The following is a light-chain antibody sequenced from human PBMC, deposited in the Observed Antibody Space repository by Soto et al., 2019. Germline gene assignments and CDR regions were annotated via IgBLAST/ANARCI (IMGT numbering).Light chain of an antibody. CDR1: QSVSSY. J-gene: IGKJ2*01. Sequence: EIVLTQSPATLSLSPGERATLSCRASQSVSSYLAWYQHKPGQAPMRLIYDASNRATGSPARFSGSGSGTDFTLTISSLEPEDFAVYYWQQRSNWPQTFGQGTKLEI. CDR3: QQRSNWPQT. V-gene: IGKV3-11*01. CDR2: DAS.